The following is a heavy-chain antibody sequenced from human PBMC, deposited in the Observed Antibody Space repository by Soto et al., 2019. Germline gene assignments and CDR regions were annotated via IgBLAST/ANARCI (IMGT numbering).Heavy chain of an antibody. CDR2: MNPNSGNT. D-gene: IGHD3-10*01. CDR1: GYTFTSYD. V-gene: IGHV1-8*01. CDR3: ATFTMVRGVTHYYYYMDV. J-gene: IGHJ6*03. Sequence: QVQLVQSGAEVKKPGASVKVSCKASGYTFTSYDINWVRQATGQGLEWMGWMNPNSGNTGYAQKFQGRVTMTRNTSISTAYMELSSLRSEDTAAYYCATFTMVRGVTHYYYYMDVWGKGTTVTVSS.